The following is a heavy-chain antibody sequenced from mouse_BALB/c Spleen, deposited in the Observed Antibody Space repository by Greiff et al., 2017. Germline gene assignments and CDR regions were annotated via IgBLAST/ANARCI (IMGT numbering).Heavy chain of an antibody. D-gene: IGHD2-3*01. CDR2: IWAGGST. CDR3: ARGDGYYFDY. Sequence: QVHVKQSGPGLVAPSQSLSITCTVSGFSLTSYGVHWVRQPPGKGLEWLGVIWAGGSTNYNSALMSRLSISKDNSKSQVFLKMNSLQTDDTAMYYCARGDGYYFDYWGQGTTLTVSS. V-gene: IGHV2-9*02. J-gene: IGHJ2*01. CDR1: GFSLTSYG.